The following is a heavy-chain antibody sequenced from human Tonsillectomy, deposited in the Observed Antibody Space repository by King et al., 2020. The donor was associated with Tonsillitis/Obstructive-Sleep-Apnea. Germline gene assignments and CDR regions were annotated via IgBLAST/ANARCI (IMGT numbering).Heavy chain of an antibody. J-gene: IGHJ5*02. CDR3: ARCNRIYYDILTGEFDP. CDR2: ISYDGSNK. CDR1: GFTFSSYA. Sequence: LVESGGGVVQPGGSLRLSCAASGFTFSSYAMHWVRQAPGKGLEWVAVISYDGSNKYYADSVKGRFTISRDNSKNTLYLQMNSLRAEDTAVYYCARCNRIYYDILTGEFDPWGQGSLVTVSS. D-gene: IGHD3-9*01. V-gene: IGHV3-30*04.